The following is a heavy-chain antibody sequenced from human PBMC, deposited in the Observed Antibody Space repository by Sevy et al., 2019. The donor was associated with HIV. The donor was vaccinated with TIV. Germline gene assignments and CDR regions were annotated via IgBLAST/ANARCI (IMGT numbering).Heavy chain of an antibody. D-gene: IGHD6-19*01. CDR2: ISYDGSDK. CDR1: GLTFNSYA. V-gene: IGHV3-30*04. J-gene: IGHJ5*02. Sequence: GGSLRLSCAASGLTFNSYAFHWVLQAPGKGLEWVAIISYDGSDKYYADSVKGRFTISRDNSKNTLYLQMNSLRAEDTAVYYCARAAVPRATDNWFDTWGQGTLVTVSS. CDR3: ARAAVPRATDNWFDT.